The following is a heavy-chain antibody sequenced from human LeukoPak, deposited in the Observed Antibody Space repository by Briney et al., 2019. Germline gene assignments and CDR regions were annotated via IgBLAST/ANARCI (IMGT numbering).Heavy chain of an antibody. V-gene: IGHV1-2*02. CDR1: GYTFTGYY. CDR3: ARDIVMVTYWFDP. J-gene: IGHJ5*02. Sequence: GASVKVSCKASGYTFTGYYMHWVRQAPGQGLEWMGWINPNSGVTNYAQKFQGRVTMTRDTSISTAYMKLSRLRSDDTAVYYCARDIVMVTYWFDPWGQGTLVTVSS. D-gene: IGHD5-18*01. CDR2: INPNSGVT.